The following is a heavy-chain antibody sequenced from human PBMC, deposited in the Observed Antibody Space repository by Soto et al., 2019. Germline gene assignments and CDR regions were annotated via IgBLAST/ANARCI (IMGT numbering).Heavy chain of an antibody. CDR3: ARLLSCGELSSVS. D-gene: IGHD3-10*01. J-gene: IGHJ5*02. CDR1: GYSFTTYA. V-gene: IGHV1-3*01. Sequence: ASVKVSCKASGYSFTTYAIHWVRQAPGQRFEWIGWINAGNGNTKYSQKFQGRVTISRDTSATTTYMELSSLRSEDTAVYYCARLLSCGELSSVSWGQGSLVTVSS. CDR2: INAGNGNT.